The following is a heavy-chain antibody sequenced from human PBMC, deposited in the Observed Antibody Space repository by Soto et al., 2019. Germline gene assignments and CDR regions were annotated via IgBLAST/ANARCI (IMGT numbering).Heavy chain of an antibody. V-gene: IGHV3-48*01. D-gene: IGHD6-13*01. Sequence: GGSLRLSCAASGFTFSSYSMNWVRQAPGKGLEWVSYISSSSSTIYYADSVKGRFTISRDNAKNSLYLQMNSLRAEDTAVYYCARDHVVSSSWRGYFDYWGQGT. CDR3: ARDHVVSSSWRGYFDY. CDR1: GFTFSSYS. CDR2: ISSSSSTI. J-gene: IGHJ4*02.